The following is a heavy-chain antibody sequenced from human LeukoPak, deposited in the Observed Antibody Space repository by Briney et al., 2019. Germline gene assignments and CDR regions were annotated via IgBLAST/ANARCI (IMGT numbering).Heavy chain of an antibody. Sequence: ASVKVSCKVSGYTLTELSMHWVRQAPGKGLEWMGGFDPEDGETIYAQKFQGRVTMTEDTSTDTAYIELSSLRSEDTAVYYCATPTVTTLYYGMDVWGQGTTVTVSS. V-gene: IGHV1-24*01. CDR2: FDPEDGET. D-gene: IGHD4-17*01. J-gene: IGHJ6*02. CDR1: GYTLTELS. CDR3: ATPTVTTLYYGMDV.